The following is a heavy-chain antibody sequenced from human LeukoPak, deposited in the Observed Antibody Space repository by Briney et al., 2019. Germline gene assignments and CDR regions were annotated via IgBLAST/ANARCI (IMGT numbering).Heavy chain of an antibody. J-gene: IGHJ4*02. CDR3: ARDCIGCHGFDS. Sequence: ASVKVSCKASGYNFFSYGITRVRQAPGQGLEWMGWVSAYADNTNYVQKSQGRVTMTTDTSTSTAYMELRSLRSDDTAVYYCARDCIGCHGFDSWGQGTLVTVSS. CDR1: GYNFFSYG. D-gene: IGHD1-26*01. CDR2: VSAYADNT. V-gene: IGHV1-18*01.